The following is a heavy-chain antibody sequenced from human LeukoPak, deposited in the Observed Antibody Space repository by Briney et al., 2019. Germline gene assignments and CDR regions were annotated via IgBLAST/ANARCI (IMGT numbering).Heavy chain of an antibody. D-gene: IGHD1-7*01. J-gene: IGHJ4*02. CDR3: ARGGITGTSGGVFDS. CDR2: IYNSGTT. Sequence: PSETLSLTCTVSGGSVSSYYWIWIRQPAGKVLEWIGRIYNSGTTNYNPSLVSRVTMSLDTSKNQFSLKLSSVTAADTAVYYCARGGITGTSGGVFDSWGRGTLVTVSS. CDR1: GGSVSSYY. V-gene: IGHV4-4*07.